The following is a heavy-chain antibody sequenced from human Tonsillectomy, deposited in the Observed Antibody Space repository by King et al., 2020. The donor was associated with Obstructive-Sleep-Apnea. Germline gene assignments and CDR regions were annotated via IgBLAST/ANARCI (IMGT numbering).Heavy chain of an antibody. CDR2: IYYRRST. J-gene: IGHJ4*02. D-gene: IGHD4-17*01. CDR1: GGSISSGDYY. CDR3: ASLPDYGDLRIDY. V-gene: IGHV4-30-4*01. Sequence: VQLQESGPGLVKPSQTLSLTCTVSGGSISSGDYYWSWIRQPPGKGLGCIGYIYYRRSTYYIPSLKSRVTISLETSKNQFSLKLSSVTAADTAVYYCASLPDYGDLRIDYWGQGTLVTVSS.